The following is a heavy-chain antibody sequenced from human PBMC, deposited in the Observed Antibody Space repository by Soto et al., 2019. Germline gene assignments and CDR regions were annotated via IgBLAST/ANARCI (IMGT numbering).Heavy chain of an antibody. Sequence: PGGSLRLSCAVSGFTFSSHAMSWVRQAPGKELECVSGISGSGGTTFYADSVKGRFTISRDNSKKTLYLQMNSLRAEDTAVYYCAKTPYDFWSPGQFYFDQWGQGTLVTVSS. CDR3: AKTPYDFWSPGQFYFDQ. V-gene: IGHV3-23*01. D-gene: IGHD3-3*01. CDR1: GFTFSSHA. CDR2: ISGSGGTT. J-gene: IGHJ4*02.